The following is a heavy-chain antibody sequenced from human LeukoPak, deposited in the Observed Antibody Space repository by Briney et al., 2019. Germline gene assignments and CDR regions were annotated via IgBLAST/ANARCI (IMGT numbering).Heavy chain of an antibody. D-gene: IGHD5-24*01. CDR3: ARAVEMGTPFWFDP. Sequence: ASVKVSCKASGYTFTGYYMHWVRQAPGQGLEWMGWINPNSGGTNYAQKFQGRVTMTRDTSISTAYMELSRLRSDDTAVYYCARAVEMGTPFWFDPWGQGTLVTVSS. J-gene: IGHJ5*02. CDR1: GYTFTGYY. V-gene: IGHV1-2*02. CDR2: INPNSGGT.